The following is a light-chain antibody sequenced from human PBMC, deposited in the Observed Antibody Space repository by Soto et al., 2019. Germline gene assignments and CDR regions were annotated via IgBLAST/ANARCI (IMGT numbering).Light chain of an antibody. CDR3: QQYNNWPLT. V-gene: IGKV3-15*01. CDR2: GAS. Sequence: ETVMTQSPATLSVSPGERATLSCRASQSVSRNLAWYQQRPGQAPRLLIYGASTRAAGIPARFSGSGSGTEFTLTISSLQSEDFAVYYCQQYNNWPLTFGGGTKVDIK. J-gene: IGKJ4*01. CDR1: QSVSRN.